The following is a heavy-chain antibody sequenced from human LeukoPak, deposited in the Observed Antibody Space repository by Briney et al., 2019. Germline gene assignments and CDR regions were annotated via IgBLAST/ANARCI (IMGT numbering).Heavy chain of an antibody. CDR3: ARRFYDSSGYRRDYYFDY. J-gene: IGHJ4*02. D-gene: IGHD3-22*01. CDR2: VIYSGRT. V-gene: IGHV4-39*01. Sequence: PSETLSLTCTVSGASISSSSDYWGWFRRPPGKGLEWIGSVIYSGRTYLNPSLKSRLTMSVDTSESQFSLRLSSVTAADTAEYFCARRFYDSSGYRRDYYFDYWGQGILVTVSS. CDR1: GASISSSSDY.